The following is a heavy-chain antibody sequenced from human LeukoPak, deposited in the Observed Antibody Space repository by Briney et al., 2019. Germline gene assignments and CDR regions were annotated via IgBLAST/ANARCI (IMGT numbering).Heavy chain of an antibody. CDR1: GGSISSGSHY. V-gene: IGHV4-61*02. D-gene: IGHD5-18*01. J-gene: IGHJ6*03. CDR3: ARLLPYYYYMDV. Sequence: PSQTLSLTCTVSGGSISSGSHYWTWIRQPAGKGLEYIGRVYSSGSTDSNPSLRSRLTMSVDTSKNQLSLKLTSVTAVDTAVYYCARLLPYYYYMDVWGKGTTVTVSS. CDR2: VYSSGST.